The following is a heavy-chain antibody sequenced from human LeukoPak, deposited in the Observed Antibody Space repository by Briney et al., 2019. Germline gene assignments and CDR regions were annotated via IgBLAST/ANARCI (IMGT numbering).Heavy chain of an antibody. CDR1: GFTFSDYC. Sequence: PGGSLRLSCAASGFTFSDYCMSWIRQAPGKGLEWVSYISSSGSTIYYADSVKGRFTISRDNAKNSLYLQMNSLRAEDTAVYYCARDLNPITMVRGVISPYFDYWGQGTLVTASS. D-gene: IGHD3-10*01. J-gene: IGHJ4*02. V-gene: IGHV3-11*01. CDR3: ARDLNPITMVRGVISPYFDY. CDR2: ISSSGSTI.